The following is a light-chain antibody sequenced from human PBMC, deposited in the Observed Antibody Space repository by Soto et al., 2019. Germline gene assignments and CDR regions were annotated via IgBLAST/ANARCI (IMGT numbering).Light chain of an antibody. CDR2: GAS. Sequence: EIVLTQSPGTLSLSPGERATLSCMASQSVSNNYLAWYQQKPGQAPRLLIYGASSRATGIPDRFSGSGSGTDFTLTISRLEPEDFAVYYCQQYGSSITFGQGHDWRLN. CDR3: QQYGSSIT. J-gene: IGKJ5*01. V-gene: IGKV3-20*01. CDR1: QSVSNNY.